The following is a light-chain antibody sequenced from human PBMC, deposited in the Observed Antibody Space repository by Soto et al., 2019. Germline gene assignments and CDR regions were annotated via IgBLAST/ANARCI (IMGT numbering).Light chain of an antibody. Sequence: QSVLTQPASVSGSPGQSITISCTGTSGDVGGYNYVSWYQQHPGKAPKLIIYEVTYRPSGVSNRFSGSKSGNTASLTISGLQAEDEADYHCSSYTSTTTLEVFGGGTKLTVL. J-gene: IGLJ2*01. CDR3: SSYTSTTTLEV. V-gene: IGLV2-14*01. CDR2: EVT. CDR1: SGDVGGYNY.